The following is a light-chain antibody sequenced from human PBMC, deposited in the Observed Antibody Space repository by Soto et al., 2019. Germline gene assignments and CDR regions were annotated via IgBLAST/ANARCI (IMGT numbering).Light chain of an antibody. J-gene: IGKJ2*01. CDR1: QTISSY. CDR2: AAS. Sequence: DIQMTQSPSSLSASVGDRVTITCRASQTISSYLNWYQQKPGKAPKLLIYAASSWQSGVPSRFSGSGSGTDFTITISSLQPEDFATYYCQQSHSIPYTFGQGTKLEIK. CDR3: QQSHSIPYT. V-gene: IGKV1-39*01.